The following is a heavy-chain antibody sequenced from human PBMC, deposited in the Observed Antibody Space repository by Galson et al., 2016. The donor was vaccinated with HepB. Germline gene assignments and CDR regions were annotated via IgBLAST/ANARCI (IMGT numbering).Heavy chain of an antibody. CDR3: ARGILDYGGNAFDY. CDR2: FFYSGNS. D-gene: IGHD5-12*01. V-gene: IGHV4-39*01. Sequence: SETLSLTCTVSGGSMSSNSYYWGWIRQSPGKGLEWIGNFFYSGNSFYNPSLKSRVNIYLDTSKNEISLNLKSVTAADTAVYYCARGILDYGGNAFDYWGKGPLVTVSA. CDR1: GGSMSSNSYY. J-gene: IGHJ4*02.